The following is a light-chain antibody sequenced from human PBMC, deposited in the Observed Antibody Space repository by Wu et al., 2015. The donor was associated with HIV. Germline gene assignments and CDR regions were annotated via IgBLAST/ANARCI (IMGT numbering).Light chain of an antibody. CDR3: QQYNNWPPWT. Sequence: DIVMTQSPATQSVSPGERAILSCRASQDINSNLAWYQQKPGQAPRLLIYDASNRATGVPARFSGSGSGTEFTLTISNMQSEDIAVYYCQQYNNWPPWTFGQGTKVEIK. CDR2: DAS. CDR1: QDINSN. J-gene: IGKJ1*01. V-gene: IGKV3D-15*01.